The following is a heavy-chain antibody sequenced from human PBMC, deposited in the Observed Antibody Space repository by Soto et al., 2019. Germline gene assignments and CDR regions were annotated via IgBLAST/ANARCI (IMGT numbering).Heavy chain of an antibody. J-gene: IGHJ4*02. CDR2: ISGSGSGT. V-gene: IGHV3-23*01. Sequence: GGSLRLSCAASGFTFSSYAISWVRQAPGKGLEWVSAISGSGSGTYYADSVEGRFTISRDNSKNTLYLQMNSLRADDTAVYYCAKDIPLRYFERFDSWGQGTLVTVSS. D-gene: IGHD3-9*01. CDR1: GFTFSSYA. CDR3: AKDIPLRYFERFDS.